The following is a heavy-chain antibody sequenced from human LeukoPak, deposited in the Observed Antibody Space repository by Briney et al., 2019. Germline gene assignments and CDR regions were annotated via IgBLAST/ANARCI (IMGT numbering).Heavy chain of an antibody. CDR2: TYQRSKWYN. D-gene: IGHD6-19*01. Sequence: PSQTLSLTCAISGDSVSINSAAWNWIRQSPSRGLEWLGRTYQRSKWYNDYAVSVKSRITINPDISKNQFSLQLNPVTPEDTAVYYCARSPSPYSSGWYFDYWGQGTLVTVSS. CDR3: ARSPSPYSSGWYFDY. V-gene: IGHV6-1*01. CDR1: GDSVSINSAA. J-gene: IGHJ4*02.